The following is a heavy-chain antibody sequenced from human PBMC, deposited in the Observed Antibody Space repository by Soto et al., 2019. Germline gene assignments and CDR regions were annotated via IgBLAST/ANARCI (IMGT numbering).Heavy chain of an antibody. CDR1: GFTFSSYG. CDR3: ARGPDIVVVVAATHFDY. CDR2: IWYDGSNK. V-gene: IGHV3-33*01. J-gene: IGHJ4*02. D-gene: IGHD2-15*01. Sequence: GGSLRLSCAASGFTFSSYGMHWVRQAPGKGLEWVAVIWYDGSNKYYADSVKGRFTISRDNSKNTLYLQMNSLRAEDTAVYYCARGPDIVVVVAATHFDYWGQGTLVTVSS.